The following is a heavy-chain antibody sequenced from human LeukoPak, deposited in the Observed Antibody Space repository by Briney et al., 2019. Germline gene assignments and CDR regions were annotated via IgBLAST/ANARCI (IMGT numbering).Heavy chain of an antibody. V-gene: IGHV3-21*01. CDR2: ISSRSSYI. CDR3: ARSSPHCSSTSCYNDAFDI. D-gene: IGHD2-2*02. CDR1: GFTFSSYS. Sequence: GGSLRLSCAASGFTFSSYSMNLVRQAPGKGLEWVSSISSRSSYIYYADSVKGRFTISRDNAKNSLYLQMNSMRAEDTAVYYCARSSPHCSSTSCYNDAFDIWGQGTMVTVSS. J-gene: IGHJ3*02.